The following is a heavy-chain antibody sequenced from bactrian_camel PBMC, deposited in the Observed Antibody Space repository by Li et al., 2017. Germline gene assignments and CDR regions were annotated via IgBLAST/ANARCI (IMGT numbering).Heavy chain of an antibody. CDR3: MAVSGY. J-gene: IGHJ6*01. Sequence: DVQLVESGGGLVQPGGSLRLSCAASGFTFSTNCMSWVRQAPGKEHEGVAALSGGVPYYADSVKGRFTISRDDAENTLYLQMNSLKVEDTAVYFCMAVSGYWGQGTQVTVS. V-gene: IGHV3S67*01. D-gene: IGHD7*01. CDR1: GFTFSTNC. CDR2: LSGGVP.